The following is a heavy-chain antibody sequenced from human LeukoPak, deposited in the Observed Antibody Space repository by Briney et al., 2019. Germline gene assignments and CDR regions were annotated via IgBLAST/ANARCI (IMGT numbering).Heavy chain of an antibody. V-gene: IGHV3-7*03. CDR2: IKQDGSEK. Sequence: HPGGSLRLSCAASGNYWMHWVRQAPGKGLEWVANIKQDGSEKNYVDSVKGRFTISRDNAKNSLYLQMNSLRAEDTAVYYCASGLELDYWGQGTLVTVSS. CDR1: GNYW. J-gene: IGHJ4*02. CDR3: ASGLELDY.